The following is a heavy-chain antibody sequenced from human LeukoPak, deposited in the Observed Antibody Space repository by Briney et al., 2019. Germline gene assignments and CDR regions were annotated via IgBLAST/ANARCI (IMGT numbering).Heavy chain of an antibody. CDR3: AREKAAAGSYYYGMDV. CDR2: MNPNSGNT. D-gene: IGHD6-13*01. V-gene: IGHV1-8*01. Sequence: ASVKVSCKASGYTFTSYDINWVRQATGQGLEWMGWMNPNSGNTGYAQKFQGRVTMTRNTSISTAYMELSSLRSEDTAVYYCAREKAAAGSYYYGMDVWGQGTTVTVSS. CDR1: GYTFTSYD. J-gene: IGHJ6*02.